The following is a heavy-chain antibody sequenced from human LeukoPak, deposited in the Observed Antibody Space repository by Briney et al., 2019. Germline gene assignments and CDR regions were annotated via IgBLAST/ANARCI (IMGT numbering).Heavy chain of an antibody. Sequence: SETLSLTCAVYGGSFSGYYWSWLRQPPGEGLEWIGEINHSGSTNYNPSLNSRVTISVDTSKNQFSLKLSSVTAADTAVYYCARGGTAMVPPTYYYYYMDVWGKGTTVTVS. V-gene: IGHV4-34*01. CDR1: GGSFSGYY. D-gene: IGHD5-18*01. CDR2: INHSGST. J-gene: IGHJ6*03. CDR3: ARGGTAMVPPTYYYYYMDV.